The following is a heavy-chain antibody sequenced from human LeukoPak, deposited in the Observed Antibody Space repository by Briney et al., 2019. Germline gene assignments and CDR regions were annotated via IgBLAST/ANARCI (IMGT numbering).Heavy chain of an antibody. J-gene: IGHJ4*02. CDR1: GLGFSSFS. Sequence: GGPLRLSCAASGLGFSSFSFNWIRQAPGKGLEWVSSITPTTSYIYYADSVRGRFTISRENAKNSLYLQMNSLRAEDTVVYYCARLRRTSDSSGYYYYYDYWGQGTLVTVSS. CDR3: ARLRRTSDSSGYYYYYDY. CDR2: ITPTTSYI. V-gene: IGHV3-21*01. D-gene: IGHD3-22*01.